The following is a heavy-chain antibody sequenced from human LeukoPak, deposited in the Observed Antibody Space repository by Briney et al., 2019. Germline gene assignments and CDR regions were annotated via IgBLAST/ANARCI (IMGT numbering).Heavy chain of an antibody. CDR3: ARGEDYGRLSY. CDR1: GGSISSTIYY. V-gene: IGHV4-39*07. J-gene: IGHJ4*02. Sequence: SETLSLTCTVSGGSISSTIYYWGWIRQPPGKGLEWIGYIYHSGSTYYNPSLKSRVTISVDTSKNQFSLKLSSVTAADTAVYYCARGEDYGRLSYWGQGTLVTVSS. D-gene: IGHD4-17*01. CDR2: IYHSGST.